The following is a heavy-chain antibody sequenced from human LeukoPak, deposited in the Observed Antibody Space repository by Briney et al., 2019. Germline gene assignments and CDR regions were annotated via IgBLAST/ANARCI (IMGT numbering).Heavy chain of an antibody. CDR1: GFTFTHYG. Sequence: GGSLRLSCAASGFTFTHYGMNWVRQAPGKGLEWVSGIRANGETTYYADSVKGRFTISRDNSKNTLILQMNSLRAEDTAVYYCAKSGYNRFDYWGQGILVTVSS. CDR3: AKSGYNRFDY. J-gene: IGHJ4*02. D-gene: IGHD5-24*01. V-gene: IGHV3-23*01. CDR2: IRANGETT.